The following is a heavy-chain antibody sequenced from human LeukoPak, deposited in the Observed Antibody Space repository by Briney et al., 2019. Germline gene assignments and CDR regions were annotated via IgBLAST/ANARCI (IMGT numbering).Heavy chain of an antibody. V-gene: IGHV3-30*03. D-gene: IGHD4-17*01. CDR3: ARKAITVTTFDY. CDR2: ISYDGSNK. CDR1: GFTFSSYG. Sequence: GRSLRLSCAASGFTFSSYGMHWVRQAPGKGLEWVAVISYDGSNKYYADSVKGRFTISRDNSKNSLYLQMNSLRDEDTAVYYCARKAITVTTFDYWGQGTLVTVSS. J-gene: IGHJ4*02.